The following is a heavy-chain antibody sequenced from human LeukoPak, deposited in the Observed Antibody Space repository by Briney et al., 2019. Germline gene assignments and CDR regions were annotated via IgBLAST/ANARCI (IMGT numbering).Heavy chain of an antibody. J-gene: IGHJ4*02. V-gene: IGHV3-9*01. CDR1: GFTFDDYG. CDR2: ISWNSGNI. CDR3: TRASPPFGGVIAPSYYFDY. D-gene: IGHD3-16*02. Sequence: GGSLRLSCAASGFTFDDYGMHWVRQAPGKGLEWVSGISWNSGNIGYADSVKGRFTISRDNAKNSLYLQVNSLRAEDTALYYCTRASPPFGGVIAPSYYFDYWGQGTLVTVSS.